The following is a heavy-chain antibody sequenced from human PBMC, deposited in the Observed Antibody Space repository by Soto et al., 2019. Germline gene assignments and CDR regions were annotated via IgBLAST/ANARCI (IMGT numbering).Heavy chain of an antibody. V-gene: IGHV3-23*01. J-gene: IGHJ4*02. CDR3: AKGMQWLRNFDY. Sequence: EVQLLESGGDLVQPGETLRLSCEGSGITFSSYAMSWVRQAPGKGLEWVSGISGSGGSTYYADSVKGRFTISRDTSKSTLYLQMDSVRAEDTAKYSCAKGMQWLRNFDYWGQGTLVTVSS. CDR1: GITFSSYA. D-gene: IGHD6-19*01. CDR2: ISGSGGST.